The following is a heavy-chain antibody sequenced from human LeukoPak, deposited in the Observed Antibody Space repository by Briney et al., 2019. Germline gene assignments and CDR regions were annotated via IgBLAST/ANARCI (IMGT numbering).Heavy chain of an antibody. V-gene: IGHV3-23*01. D-gene: IGHD3-10*01. CDR1: GFTFSSYA. Sequence: PGGSLRLSCAASGFTFSSYAMSWVRQAPGKGLEWVSAISGSGGSTYYADSVKGRFTISRDNSKNTLYLQMNSLRAEDTAVYYCARSQLLWFGELSGYFDYWGQGTLVTVSS. CDR2: ISGSGGST. CDR3: ARSQLLWFGELSGYFDY. J-gene: IGHJ4*02.